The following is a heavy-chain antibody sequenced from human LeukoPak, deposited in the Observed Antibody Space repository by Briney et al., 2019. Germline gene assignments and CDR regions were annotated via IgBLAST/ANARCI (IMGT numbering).Heavy chain of an antibody. J-gene: IGHJ3*02. Sequence: ASVKVSCKASGYTITNYYIHWVRQAPGQGLEWMGIINPSGSSTSYAQKFQGRVTMTRDTSTSTVYMELSSLRSEDTAVYYCAGGSTNTKGAFDMWGLGTMVTVSS. CDR3: AGGSTNTKGAFDM. CDR1: GYTITNYY. CDR2: INPSGSST. V-gene: IGHV1-46*01. D-gene: IGHD2-8*01.